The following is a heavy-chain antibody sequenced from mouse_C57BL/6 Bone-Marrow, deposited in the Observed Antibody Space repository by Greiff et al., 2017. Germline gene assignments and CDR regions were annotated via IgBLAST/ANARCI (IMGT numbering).Heavy chain of an antibody. CDR1: GFNIKDDY. V-gene: IGHV14-4*01. Sequence: VQLQQSGAELVRPGASVKLSCTASGFNIKDDYMHWVKQRPEQGLEWIGWIDPENGDTEYASKFQGKATITADTSSNTAYLQLSSLTSEDTAVYYCTRGYYDAYWGQGTLVTVSA. CDR2: IDPENGDT. J-gene: IGHJ3*01. D-gene: IGHD2-3*01. CDR3: TRGYYDAY.